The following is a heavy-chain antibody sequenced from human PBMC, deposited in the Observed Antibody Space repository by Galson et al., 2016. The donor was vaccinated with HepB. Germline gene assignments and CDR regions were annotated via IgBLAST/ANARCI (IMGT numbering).Heavy chain of an antibody. CDR3: VRQEGGGFCTDGVCSINWFDP. J-gene: IGHJ5*02. CDR2: IHSSGTP. Sequence: SETLSLTCVVSHGSVTNSYWSWIRQPPGKSLEWIGHIHSSGTPNYNPSLKSRISMSVDTSKNELSLKLSSVTAADTAIYYCVRQEGGGFCTDGVCSINWFDPWGQGTLLTVSS. CDR1: HGSVTNSY. V-gene: IGHV4-59*08. D-gene: IGHD2-8*01.